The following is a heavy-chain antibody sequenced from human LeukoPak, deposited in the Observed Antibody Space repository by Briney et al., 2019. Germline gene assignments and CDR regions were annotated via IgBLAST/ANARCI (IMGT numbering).Heavy chain of an antibody. J-gene: IGHJ4*02. Sequence: GGSLRLSCAASGFTFSSYGMHWVRQAPSKGLEWVAFIRYDGSNKYYADSVKGRFTISRDNSKNTLYLQMNSLRAEDTAVYYCANASIAAAGPLFDYWGQGTLVTVSS. D-gene: IGHD6-13*01. CDR3: ANASIAAAGPLFDY. CDR1: GFTFSSYG. CDR2: IRYDGSNK. V-gene: IGHV3-30*02.